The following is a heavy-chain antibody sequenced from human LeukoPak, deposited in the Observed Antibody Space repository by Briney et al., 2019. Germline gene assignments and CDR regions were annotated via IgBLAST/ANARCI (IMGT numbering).Heavy chain of an antibody. J-gene: IGHJ4*02. CDR3: VRGLASGYGSGSYSDY. Sequence: GASVKVSCKASGYTFTSYGISWVRQAPGQGLEWMGWISAYNGNTNYAQKLQGRVTMTTDTSTSTAYMELRSLRSDGTAVYYCVRGLASGYGSGSYSDYWGQGTLVTVSS. CDR2: ISAYNGNT. CDR1: GYTFTSYG. V-gene: IGHV1-18*04. D-gene: IGHD3-10*01.